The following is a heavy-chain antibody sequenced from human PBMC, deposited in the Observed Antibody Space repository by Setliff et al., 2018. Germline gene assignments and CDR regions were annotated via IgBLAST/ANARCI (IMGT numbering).Heavy chain of an antibody. CDR1: GDSISSTYH. Sequence: SETLSLTCNVSGDSISSTYHWGWIRQSPGKGLEWIGTIYHSGNTYYNPSLNSRLTISVDTSKNQFSLKLSSVTAADTAVYYCARGDRYCSGGSCYLGASYYYGMDVWGRGTTVTVSS. V-gene: IGHV4-38-2*02. CDR3: ARGDRYCSGGSCYLGASYYYGMDV. J-gene: IGHJ6*02. CDR2: IYHSGNT. D-gene: IGHD2-15*01.